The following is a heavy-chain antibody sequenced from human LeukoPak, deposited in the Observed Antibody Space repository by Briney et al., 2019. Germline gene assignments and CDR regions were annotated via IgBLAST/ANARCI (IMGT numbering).Heavy chain of an antibody. CDR2: IIPILGIA. CDR1: GGTFSSYA. V-gene: IGHV1-69*04. J-gene: IGHJ4*02. Sequence: GASVKVSCKASGGTFSSYAISWVRQAPGQGLEWMGRIIPILGIANYAQKFQGRVTITADKSTSTAYMELSSLRSEDTAVYYCARCQVSYDSSGYYYPPPDYWGQGTLVTVSS. CDR3: ARCQVSYDSSGYYYPPPDY. D-gene: IGHD3-22*01.